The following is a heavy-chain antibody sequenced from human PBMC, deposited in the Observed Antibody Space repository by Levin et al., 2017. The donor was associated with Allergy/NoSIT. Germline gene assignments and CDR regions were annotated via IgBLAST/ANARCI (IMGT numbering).Heavy chain of an antibody. CDR2: IYYSGST. D-gene: IGHD3-22*01. CDR1: GGSISSGGYY. CDR3: ARCNFMGGYDSSGYAHAFDI. J-gene: IGHJ3*02. V-gene: IGHV4-31*03. Sequence: PSETLSLTCTVSGGSISSGGYYWSWIRQHPGKGLEWIGYIYYSGSTYYNPSLKSRVTISVDTSKNQFSLKLSSVTAADTAVYYCARCNFMGGYDSSGYAHAFDIWGQGTMVTVSS.